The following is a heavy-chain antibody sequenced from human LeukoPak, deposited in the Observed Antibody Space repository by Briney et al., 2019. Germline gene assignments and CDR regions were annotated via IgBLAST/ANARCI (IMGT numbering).Heavy chain of an antibody. CDR3: ARGGVTGEFDY. V-gene: IGHV3-64*02. D-gene: IGHD7-27*01. Sequence: PGGSLRLSCAASGFTFSSYAMHWVRQAPGKGLEYVSAISSNGGSTCYADSVKGRFTISRDNSKNTLYLQMGSLRAEDMAVYYCARGGVTGEFDYWGQGTLVTVSS. CDR1: GFTFSSYA. J-gene: IGHJ4*02. CDR2: ISSNGGST.